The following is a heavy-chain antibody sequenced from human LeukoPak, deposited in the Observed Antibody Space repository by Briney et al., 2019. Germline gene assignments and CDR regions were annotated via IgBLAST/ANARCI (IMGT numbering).Heavy chain of an antibody. CDR2: INDDGSDT. Sequence: GGSLRLSCAASGFTFKLYWMHWVRHVPGKRPVWVSRINDDGSDTIYADSVRGRFTISRDNSKNTLYLQMNSLRAEDTAVYYCAKDRYGGTIFGVVINWGQGALVTVSS. J-gene: IGHJ4*02. CDR1: GFTFKLYW. CDR3: AKDRYGGTIFGVVIN. V-gene: IGHV3-74*01. D-gene: IGHD3-3*01.